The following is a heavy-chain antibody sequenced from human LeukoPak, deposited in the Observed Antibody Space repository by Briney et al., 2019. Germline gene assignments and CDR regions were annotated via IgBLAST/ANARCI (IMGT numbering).Heavy chain of an antibody. CDR2: IYFSGSP. CDR3: ARHQWLGPFDS. V-gene: IGHV4-39*01. Sequence: SETLSLTCTVFGGSISSSSHYWGWIRQPPGEGLEWIGSIYFSGSPYYSPSLKSRVTISVDPSTNQFSLKLSSVTAADTAVYFCARHQWLGPFDSWGQGTTVTVSS. CDR1: GGSISSSSHY. D-gene: IGHD6-19*01. J-gene: IGHJ4*03.